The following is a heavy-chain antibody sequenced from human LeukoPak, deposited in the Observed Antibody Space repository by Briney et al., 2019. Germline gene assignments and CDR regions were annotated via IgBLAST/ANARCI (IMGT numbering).Heavy chain of an antibody. CDR1: GYTFTGYC. J-gene: IGHJ3*02. CDR3: ARDTVTTGGAFDI. Sequence: ASVKVSCKASGYTFTGYCMHWVRQAPGQGLEWMGWINPNSGGTNYAQKFQGRVTMTRDTSISTAYMELSRLRSDDTAVYYCARDTVTTGGAFDIWGQGTMVTVSS. V-gene: IGHV1-2*02. CDR2: INPNSGGT. D-gene: IGHD4-17*01.